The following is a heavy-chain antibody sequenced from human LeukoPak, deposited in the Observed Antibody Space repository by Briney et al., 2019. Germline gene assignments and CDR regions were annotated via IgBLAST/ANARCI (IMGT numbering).Heavy chain of an antibody. CDR3: ARENYASGSYYGDDY. CDR2: ISAYNGNT. D-gene: IGHD3-10*01. Sequence: GASVKVSCKASGYTFTSYGIIWVRQAPRQGLEWMGWISAYNGNTRYGHNLQDRVTMTTDSSTSTAYMELRGLRSDDTAIYYCARENYASGSYYGDDYWGQGTLVTVSS. J-gene: IGHJ4*02. CDR1: GYTFTSYG. V-gene: IGHV1-18*01.